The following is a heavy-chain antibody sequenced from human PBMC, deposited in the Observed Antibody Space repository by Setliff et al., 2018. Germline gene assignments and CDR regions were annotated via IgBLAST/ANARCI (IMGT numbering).Heavy chain of an antibody. CDR1: GGSISSSSYY. CDR2: IYYSGST. CDR3: ARVARHNFWSGYPFDY. D-gene: IGHD3-3*01. Sequence: PSETLSLTCTVSGGSISSSSYYWGWIRQPPGKGLEWIGSIYYSGSTYYIPSLKSRVTISVDTSQNQFSLKLSSVTAADTAVYYCARVARHNFWSGYPFDYWGQGTLVTVSS. J-gene: IGHJ4*02. V-gene: IGHV4-39*07.